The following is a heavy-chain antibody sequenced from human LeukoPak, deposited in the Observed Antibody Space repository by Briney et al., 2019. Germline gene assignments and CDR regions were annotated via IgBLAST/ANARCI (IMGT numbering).Heavy chain of an antibody. CDR2: ISSSSSTI. CDR3: AKDPGNWDYYYHMDI. D-gene: IGHD7-27*01. V-gene: IGHV3-48*04. J-gene: IGHJ6*03. Sequence: GGSLRLSCAASGFTFSSYSMNWVRQAPGKGLEWVSYISSSSSTIYYADSVKGRFTISRDNAKNSLYLQMNSLRAEDTAVYYCAKDPGNWDYYYHMDIWGKGTTVTVSS. CDR1: GFTFSSYS.